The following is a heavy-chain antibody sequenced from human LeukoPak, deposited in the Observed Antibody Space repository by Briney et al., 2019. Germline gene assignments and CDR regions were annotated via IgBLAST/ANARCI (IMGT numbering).Heavy chain of an antibody. CDR3: ARGLLAVAGTGVDY. J-gene: IGHJ4*02. D-gene: IGHD6-19*01. CDR1: GYTFTSYD. CDR2: MNPNSGNT. Sequence: GASVTVSCKASGYTFTSYDINWVRQATGQGLEWMGWMNPNSGNTGYAQKFQGRVTMTRNTSISTAYMELSSLRPEDTAVYYCARGLLAVAGTGVDYWGQGTLVSVSS. V-gene: IGHV1-8*01.